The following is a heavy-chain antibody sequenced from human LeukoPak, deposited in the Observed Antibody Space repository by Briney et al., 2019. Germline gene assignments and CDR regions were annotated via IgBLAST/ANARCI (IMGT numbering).Heavy chain of an antibody. CDR3: AKVYEYGDNDWFDS. V-gene: IGHV3-30*02. D-gene: IGHD4-17*01. Sequence: GGSLRLSCGASGFTFSSYGMHWVRQAPGKGLEWVAFIRYDGSNKNYADSVKGRFTISRDNSKNTLYLQMNSLRGEDTAAYYCAKVYEYGDNDWFDSWGQGTLVTVSS. CDR1: GFTFSSYG. CDR2: IRYDGSNK. J-gene: IGHJ5*01.